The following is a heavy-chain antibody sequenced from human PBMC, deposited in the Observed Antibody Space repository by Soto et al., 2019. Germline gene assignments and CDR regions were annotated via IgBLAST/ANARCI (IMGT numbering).Heavy chain of an antibody. CDR3: AREVVGTFTGRPTYGMDV. CDR1: GYTFTSYY. Sequence: GASVKVSCKASGYTFTSYYMHWVRQAPGQGLEWMGIINPSGGSTSYAQKFQGRVTMTRDTSTSTVYMELSSLRSEDTAVYYCAREVVGTFTGRPTYGMDVWGQGTTVTVSS. CDR2: INPSGGST. D-gene: IGHD1-26*01. J-gene: IGHJ6*02. V-gene: IGHV1-46*01.